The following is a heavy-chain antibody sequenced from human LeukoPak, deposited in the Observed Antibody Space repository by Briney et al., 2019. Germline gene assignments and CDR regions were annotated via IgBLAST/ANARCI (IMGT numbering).Heavy chain of an antibody. J-gene: IGHJ4*02. Sequence: SETLSLTCTVSGGSISSYYWSWIRQPPGKGLEWIGYIYYSGSANYNPSLKSRVTISVDPSKNQFSLKLSSVTAADTAVYYCARDRRVGATPYYFDYWGQGTLVTVSS. CDR3: ARDRRVGATPYYFDY. CDR1: GGSISSYY. D-gene: IGHD1-26*01. CDR2: IYYSGSA. V-gene: IGHV4-59*01.